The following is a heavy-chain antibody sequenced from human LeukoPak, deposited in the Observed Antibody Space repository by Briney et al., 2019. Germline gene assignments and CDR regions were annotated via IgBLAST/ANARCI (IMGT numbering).Heavy chain of an antibody. Sequence: PSETLSLTCAVSGVSFNDYYWSWVRQTPGKGVEWIGEINHSGYTYDSPSLKSRVTISIDTSRKQFSLNLRSVTVADTGIYYCTRMTTGHDYWGQGTLVTVSS. J-gene: IGHJ4*02. CDR3: TRMTTGHDY. V-gene: IGHV4-34*01. CDR1: GVSFNDYY. D-gene: IGHD4-17*01. CDR2: INHSGYT.